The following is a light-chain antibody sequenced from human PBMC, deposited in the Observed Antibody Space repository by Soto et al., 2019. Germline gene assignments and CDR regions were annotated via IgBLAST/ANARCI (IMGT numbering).Light chain of an antibody. CDR2: GNR. CDR3: QAYDYSLTASV. Sequence: QHVLTQPPSVSGAPGQRVTLSCTGHSSNLGAGYDVHWYKQVPGSAPKLVIFGNRNRPSGVPERFSGSKSGTSASLAITGLQAEDEADYYCQAYDYSLTASVFGGGTKVTVL. V-gene: IGLV1-40*01. CDR1: SSNLGAGYD. J-gene: IGLJ3*02.